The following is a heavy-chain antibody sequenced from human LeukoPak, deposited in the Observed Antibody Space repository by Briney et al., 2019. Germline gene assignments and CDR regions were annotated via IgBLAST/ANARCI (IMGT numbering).Heavy chain of an antibody. CDR3: ARVGYCSGGSCYSGGFDY. CDR2: ISSSSSYI. J-gene: IGHJ4*02. CDR1: GFTFSSYS. Sequence: PGGSLRLSCAASGFTFSSYSMNWVRQAPGKGLEWVSSISSSSSYIYYADSVKGRFTISRDNAKNSLYLQMNSLRAEDTALYYCARVGYCSGGSCYSGGFDYWGQGTLVTVSS. V-gene: IGHV3-21*04. D-gene: IGHD2-15*01.